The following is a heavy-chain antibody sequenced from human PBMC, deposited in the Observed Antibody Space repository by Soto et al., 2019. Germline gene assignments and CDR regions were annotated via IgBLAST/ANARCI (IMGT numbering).Heavy chain of an antibody. CDR3: ARRVPDDVYYGVFDY. J-gene: IGHJ4*02. V-gene: IGHV3-7*03. CDR1: GLTFSRHW. Sequence: EVQLVESGGGLVQPGGCLRLSCIASGLTFSRHWMSWVRQAPGKGLEWVASIKQDGSEKYYVDSVKGRFTISRDNAKNSLFLQMSSLREEDTAVYYCARRVPDDVYYGVFDYWGRGALVPVSP. CDR2: IKQDGSEK. D-gene: IGHD3-3*01.